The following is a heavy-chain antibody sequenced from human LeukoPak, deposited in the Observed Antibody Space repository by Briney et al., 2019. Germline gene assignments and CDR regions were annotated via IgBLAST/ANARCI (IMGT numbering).Heavy chain of an antibody. CDR1: GGSINSYY. D-gene: IGHD3-10*01. Sequence: SETLSLTCTVSGGSINSYYWSWIRQPPGKGLEWIGYIYYSGSTNYNPSLKSRVTISVDTSKNQFSLKLSSVTAADTAVYYCAREYDYYGSGSYDATGYYYYMDVWGKGTTVTVSS. J-gene: IGHJ6*03. CDR3: AREYDYYGSGSYDATGYYYYMDV. CDR2: IYYSGST. V-gene: IGHV4-59*01.